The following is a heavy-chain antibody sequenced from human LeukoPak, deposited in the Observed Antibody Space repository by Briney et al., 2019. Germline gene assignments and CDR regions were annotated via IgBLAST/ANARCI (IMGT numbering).Heavy chain of an antibody. J-gene: IGHJ4*02. Sequence: GASVKVSCKASGYTFTSYAMHWVRQAPGQRLEWMGWINAGNGNTKYSQKFQGRVTITRATSASTAYMELSSLRSEDTAVYYCARARASRYYFDYWGQGALVTVSS. D-gene: IGHD3-16*02. V-gene: IGHV1-3*01. CDR2: INAGNGNT. CDR3: ARARASRYYFDY. CDR1: GYTFTSYA.